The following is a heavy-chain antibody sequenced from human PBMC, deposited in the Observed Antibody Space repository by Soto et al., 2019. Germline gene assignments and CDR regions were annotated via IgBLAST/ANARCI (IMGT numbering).Heavy chain of an antibody. CDR2: INSDGSRT. Sequence: EVQLVESGGGLVQPGGSLRLSCAASGFTFSSYWMHWVRQAPGKGLVWVSRINSDGSRTNYADSVKGRFTVARDNAKNTQNLQMNSLRAEDTAVYYCARILTGSWNWFDPWGQGTLVTVSS. J-gene: IGHJ5*02. V-gene: IGHV3-74*01. CDR1: GFTFSSYW. CDR3: ARILTGSWNWFDP. D-gene: IGHD6-13*01.